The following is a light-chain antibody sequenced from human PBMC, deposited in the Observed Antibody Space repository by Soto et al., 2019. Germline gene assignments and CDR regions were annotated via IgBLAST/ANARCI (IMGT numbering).Light chain of an antibody. V-gene: IGKV1-33*01. J-gene: IGKJ2*02. CDR1: QDISNY. Sequence: DIQMTQFQSSLTASVGDRVTITCQASQDISNYLNWYQQKPGKAPKLLIYDASNLETGVTSRFSGSGSGTDFTFTISSLQLEDIATYYCQQYDNLPRTFGQGTKLEIK. CDR3: QQYDNLPRT. CDR2: DAS.